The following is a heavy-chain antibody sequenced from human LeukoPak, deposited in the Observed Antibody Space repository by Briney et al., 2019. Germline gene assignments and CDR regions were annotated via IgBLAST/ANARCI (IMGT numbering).Heavy chain of an antibody. J-gene: IGHJ4*02. V-gene: IGHV3-49*04. CDR2: IRSKAYGGTT. CDR3: TRAEDTAMVLDY. D-gene: IGHD5-18*01. CDR1: GFTFGDYA. Sequence: GGSLRLSCTASGFTFGDYAMSWARQAPGKGLEWVGFIRSKAYGGTTEYAASVKGRFTTSRDDSKSIAYLQMNSLKTEDTAVYYCTRAEDTAMVLDYWGQGTLVTVSS.